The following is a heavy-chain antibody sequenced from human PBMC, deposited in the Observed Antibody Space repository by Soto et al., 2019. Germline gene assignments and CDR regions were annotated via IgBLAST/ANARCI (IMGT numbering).Heavy chain of an antibody. V-gene: IGHV1-2*02. CDR3: AKDNWNYFAY. D-gene: IGHD1-20*01. Sequence: ASVKVSCKAAGYTFTGYYMHWVRQAPGQGLEWMGWINPKSGGTNYAQKFQGRVTMTRDTSISTAYMELSRLRADDTAVYYCAKDNWNYFAYWGQGTLVTVSS. CDR1: GYTFTGYY. J-gene: IGHJ4*02. CDR2: INPKSGGT.